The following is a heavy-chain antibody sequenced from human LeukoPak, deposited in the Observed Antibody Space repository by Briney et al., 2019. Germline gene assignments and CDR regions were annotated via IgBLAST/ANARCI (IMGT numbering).Heavy chain of an antibody. J-gene: IGHJ4*02. CDR2: IIPMLGTV. CDR3: ATTSGDC. CDR1: GGTFSSYA. D-gene: IGHD3-10*01. V-gene: IGHV1-69*04. Sequence: SVKVSCKVFGGTFSSYAINWVRQAPGQGLEWMGRIIPMLGTVNYAQKFQGRVTITADKSTSTSYMELSSLTSEDTAVYYCATTSGDCWGQGTLVTVSS.